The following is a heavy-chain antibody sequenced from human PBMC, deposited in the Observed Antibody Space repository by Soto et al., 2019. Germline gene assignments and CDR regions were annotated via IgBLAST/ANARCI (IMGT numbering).Heavy chain of an antibody. V-gene: IGHV5-51*01. D-gene: IGHD1-1*01. CDR1: GYSFPNYW. J-gene: IGHJ3*02. CDR3: VRGVESSNLGQIIYVFDI. CDR2: IYPGDSDT. Sequence: GESLKISCKGSGYSFPNYWIGWVRQMPGKGLEWVAIIYPGDSDTRYSPPFQGQVTISADRSFTTAYLQWSRLKASDTAMYYCVRGVESSNLGQIIYVFDIWGQGTMVTVS.